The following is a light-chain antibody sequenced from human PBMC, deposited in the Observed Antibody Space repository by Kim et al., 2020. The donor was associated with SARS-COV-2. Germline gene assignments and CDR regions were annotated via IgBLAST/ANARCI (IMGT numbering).Light chain of an antibody. CDR3: SSSASSSTYV. V-gene: IGLV2-14*04. CDR1: SSDIGGYNY. J-gene: IGLJ1*01. Sequence: GQSITMSGTGTSSDIGGYNYVSWYQQYPGKAPKLLIYDVTKRPSGVSNRFSGSKSGITASLTISGLQAEDEADYYCSSSASSSTYVFGIGTKVTVL. CDR2: DVT.